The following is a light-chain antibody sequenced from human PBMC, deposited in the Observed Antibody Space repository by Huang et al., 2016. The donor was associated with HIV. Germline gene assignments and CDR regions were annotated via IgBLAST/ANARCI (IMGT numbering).Light chain of an antibody. Sequence: EVVLTQSPGTLSLSPGEGATLSCRASQAVSSDYFAWHQHKPGQAPRLLIYGASSRAAGIPDRFSGSGSGTDFTLTISRVEPEDFAVYYCQQYGNSASYTFGQGTKLEIK. CDR1: QAVSSDY. CDR3: QQYGNSASYT. CDR2: GAS. V-gene: IGKV3-20*01. J-gene: IGKJ2*01.